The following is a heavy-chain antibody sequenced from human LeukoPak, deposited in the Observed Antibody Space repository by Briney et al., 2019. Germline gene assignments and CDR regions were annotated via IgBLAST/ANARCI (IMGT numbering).Heavy chain of an antibody. CDR3: ARAPETPQWLVFGPDAFDI. D-gene: IGHD6-19*01. Sequence: SETLSLTCTVSGVSISSSSYYWGWIRQPPGKGLEWIGSIYYSGSTYYNPSLKSRFTISVDTSKNQFSLKLSSVTAADTAVYYCARAPETPQWLVFGPDAFDIWGQGTMVTVSS. V-gene: IGHV4-39*07. CDR1: GVSISSSSYY. J-gene: IGHJ3*02. CDR2: IYYSGST.